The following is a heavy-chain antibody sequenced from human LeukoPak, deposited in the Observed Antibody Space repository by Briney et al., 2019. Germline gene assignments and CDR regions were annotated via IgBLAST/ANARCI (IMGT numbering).Heavy chain of an antibody. CDR2: IRYDGSNK. CDR1: GFTFSSYG. D-gene: IGHD3-22*01. V-gene: IGHV3-30*02. J-gene: IGHJ6*03. Sequence: GGSLRLSCAASGFTFSSYGMHWVRQAPGKGLEWVAFIRYDGSNKYYADSVKGRFTISRDNSKSTLYLQMNSLRAEDTAVYYCAKGSKAVVFTRDHYMDVWGKGTTVTFSS. CDR3: AKGSKAVVFTRDHYMDV.